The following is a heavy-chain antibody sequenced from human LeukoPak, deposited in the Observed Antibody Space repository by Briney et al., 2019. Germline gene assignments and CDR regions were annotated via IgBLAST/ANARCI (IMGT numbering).Heavy chain of an antibody. D-gene: IGHD3-10*01. CDR3: ARSSITMVRGVITGDDYLDY. CDR1: GGSISSYY. V-gene: IGHV4-59*01. J-gene: IGHJ4*02. Sequence: SETLSLTCAVSGGSISSYYWSWIRQPPGKGLEWIGYIYYSGSTNYNPSLKSRVTISVDTSKNQFSLKLSSVTAADTAVYYCARSSITMVRGVITGDDYLDYWGPRTLVTVSS. CDR2: IYYSGST.